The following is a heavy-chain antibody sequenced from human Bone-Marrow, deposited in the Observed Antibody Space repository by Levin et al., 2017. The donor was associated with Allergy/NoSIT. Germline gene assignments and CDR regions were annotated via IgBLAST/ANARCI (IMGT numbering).Heavy chain of an antibody. Sequence: PGESLKISCAASGFTFSDYDMHWVRQAPGKGLEWVSAFHVAGDTHYSGSVKGRFTISRENARNSLYLQMNNLRVEDTAVYYCARGQYVAASSGWFAPWGQGTLVTVSS. D-gene: IGHD6-13*01. CDR1: GFTFSDYD. CDR3: ARGQYVAASSGWFAP. J-gene: IGHJ5*02. V-gene: IGHV3-13*01. CDR2: FHVAGDT.